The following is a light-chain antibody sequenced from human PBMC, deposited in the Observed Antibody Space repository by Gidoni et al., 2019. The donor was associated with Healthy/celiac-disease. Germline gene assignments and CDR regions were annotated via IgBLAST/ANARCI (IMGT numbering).Light chain of an antibody. CDR2: DAS. CDR1: QSVSSY. Sequence: ELVLTQPPATLSSSPGERATLSCRASQSVSSYLACYQQKPGQAPRPLIYDASTRATGIPARFSGSRSGTDFSLTISSREPEDFAVYYCQQRSNWTPLTFGGGTKVEIK. J-gene: IGKJ4*01. V-gene: IGKV3-11*01. CDR3: QQRSNWTPLT.